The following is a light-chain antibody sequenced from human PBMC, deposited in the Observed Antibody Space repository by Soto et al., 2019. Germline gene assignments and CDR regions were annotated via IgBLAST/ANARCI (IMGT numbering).Light chain of an antibody. J-gene: IGLJ1*01. CDR1: SSDVGAYNY. CDR2: EVS. Sequence: QSVLTQPPSASGSPGQSVTISCTGTSSDVGAYNYVSWYQQLPGKAPKLIIYEVSKRPSGVPDRFSGSKSGNTASLTVSGLQAEDEADYYCTSYAGTYCFFYVSGTGTKVTVL. CDR3: TSYAGTYCFFYV. V-gene: IGLV2-8*01.